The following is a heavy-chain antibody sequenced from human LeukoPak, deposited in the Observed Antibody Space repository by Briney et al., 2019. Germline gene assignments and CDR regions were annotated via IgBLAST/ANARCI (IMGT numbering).Heavy chain of an antibody. Sequence: GGSLRLSCAAPGFTFRSYGMHWVRQSPGKGLEWVAIIWFDGSNKYYAESVKGRFTISRDNSMNTLYLQMNSLRAEDTAVYYCAREGGTYPYNFDYWGQGTLVTVSS. J-gene: IGHJ4*02. CDR2: IWFDGSNK. D-gene: IGHD1-14*01. CDR3: AREGGTYPYNFDY. CDR1: GFTFRSYG. V-gene: IGHV3-33*01.